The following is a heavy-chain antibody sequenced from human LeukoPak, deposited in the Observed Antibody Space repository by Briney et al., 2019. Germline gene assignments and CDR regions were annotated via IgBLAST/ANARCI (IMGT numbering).Heavy chain of an antibody. CDR2: ISAYNGNT. CDR1: GYTFTSYG. CDR3: ARDRAYDYVWGSYRYSY. J-gene: IGHJ4*02. Sequence: ASAKVSCKASGYTFTSYGISWVRQAPGQGLEWMGWISAYNGNTNYAQKVQGRVNMTKDTSTSTAYMELRSLRSDDTAVCYCARDRAYDYVWGSYRYSYWGQGTLVTVSS. D-gene: IGHD3-16*02. V-gene: IGHV1-18*01.